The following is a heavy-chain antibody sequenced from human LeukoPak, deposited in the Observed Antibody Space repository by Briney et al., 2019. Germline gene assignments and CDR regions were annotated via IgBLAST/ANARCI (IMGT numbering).Heavy chain of an antibody. CDR2: IYYSGST. CDR1: GVSINSYY. Sequence: SETLSLTCTVSGVSINSYYWSWIRQPPGKGLEWIGYIYYSGSTEYNPSLKSRVTISVDTSKNQFSLKISSVSAADTAVYYCARARDGHINNWFDPWGQGTLVTVSS. J-gene: IGHJ5*02. D-gene: IGHD5-24*01. CDR3: ARARDGHINNWFDP. V-gene: IGHV4-59*01.